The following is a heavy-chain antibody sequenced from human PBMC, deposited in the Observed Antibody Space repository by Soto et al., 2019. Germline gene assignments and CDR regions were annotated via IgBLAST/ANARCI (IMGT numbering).Heavy chain of an antibody. V-gene: IGHV1-46*03. J-gene: IGHJ5*02. D-gene: IGHD6-19*01. Sequence: ASVKVSCKASGYTFTSYYMHCVRQAPGQGLEWMGIINPSGGSTGYAQKFQGRVTMTRDTSTSTVYMELSSLRSEDTAVYYCARGDYSICWLGVQGRNWFAPRGQGTLVTVSS. CDR2: INPSGGST. CDR3: ARGDYSICWLGVQGRNWFAP. CDR1: GYTFTSYY.